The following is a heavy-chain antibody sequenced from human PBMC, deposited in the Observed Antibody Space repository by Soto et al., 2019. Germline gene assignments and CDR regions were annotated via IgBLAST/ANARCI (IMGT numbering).Heavy chain of an antibody. D-gene: IGHD2-15*01. CDR2: IIPNLGIT. CDR1: GGTLSSYT. J-gene: IGHJ4*02. CDR3: ARDKGYCSGASCPDFDY. V-gene: IGHV1-69*04. Sequence: VSCKASGGTLSSYTFSWVRQAPGQGLEWMGRIIPNLGITNYAQKFQGRITIIVDKSTSTAYMELSSLRSEDTAVYYCARDKGYCSGASCPDFDYWGQGTLVTVSS.